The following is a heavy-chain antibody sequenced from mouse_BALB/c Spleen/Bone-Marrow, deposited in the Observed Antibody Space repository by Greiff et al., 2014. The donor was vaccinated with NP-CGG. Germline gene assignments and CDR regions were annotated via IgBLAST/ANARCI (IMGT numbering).Heavy chain of an antibody. J-gene: IGHJ3*01. Sequence: EVKLVESGGGLVQPGGSMKLSCVASGFTFRNYWMNWVRPSPEKGLEWVAEIRSKSNNYATHYAESVKGRFTISRDDSKSSVYLQMNNLRAEDSGIYYCTTGFAYWGQGTLVTVSA. CDR3: TTGFAY. V-gene: IGHV6-6*02. CDR2: IRSKSNNYAT. CDR1: GFTFRNYW.